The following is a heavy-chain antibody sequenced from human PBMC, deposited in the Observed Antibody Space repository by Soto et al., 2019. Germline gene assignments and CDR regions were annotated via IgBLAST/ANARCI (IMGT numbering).Heavy chain of an antibody. CDR1: GFTFRSFT. D-gene: IGHD6-13*01. CDR2: ISCNSAYI. CDR3: TRDASRDSSARGWFDP. V-gene: IGHV3-21*01. J-gene: IGHJ5*02. Sequence: GGSLRLSCAASGFTFRSFTMNWVRQAPGKGLEWVSTISCNSAYIYYTDALRGRFTISRDNAKNSLHLQMNSLRAEDTAVYYCTRDASRDSSARGWFDPWGPGTLVTVSS.